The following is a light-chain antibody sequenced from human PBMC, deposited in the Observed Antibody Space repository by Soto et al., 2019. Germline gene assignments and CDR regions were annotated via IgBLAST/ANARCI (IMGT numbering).Light chain of an antibody. CDR3: QQRHMLPIT. V-gene: IGKV3-11*01. CDR2: GAY. J-gene: IGKJ5*01. Sequence: EIVMTQSPSTLSVSTGERASLSCRASQSVSSNLAWYQQKPGQAPSLLIYGAYNRATGIPPRFSGSGSGTDFTLTISSLEPEDSAVYYCQQRHMLPITFGQGTRLEIK. CDR1: QSVSSN.